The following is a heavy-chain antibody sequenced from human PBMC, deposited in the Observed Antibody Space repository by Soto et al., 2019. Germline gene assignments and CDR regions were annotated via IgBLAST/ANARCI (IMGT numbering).Heavy chain of an antibody. V-gene: IGHV3-74*01. CDR3: ASGGSSLNFDS. CDR1: GFTFSGHT. CDR2: INSGGSNT. J-gene: IGHJ4*02. D-gene: IGHD6-6*01. Sequence: GGSLRLSCAASGFTFSGHTINWVRQAPGKGLVWVSWINSGGSNTSYADSVKGRFTISRDNAKNTLYLQMNSLRAEDTAVYYCASGGSSLNFDSWGQGTLFTVSS.